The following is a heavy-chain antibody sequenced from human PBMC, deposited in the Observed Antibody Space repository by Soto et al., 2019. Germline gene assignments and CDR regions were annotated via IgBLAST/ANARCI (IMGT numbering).Heavy chain of an antibody. D-gene: IGHD6-6*01. CDR3: ARDIGKYSSSSMTRFYGMDV. CDR1: GGTFSSYA. CDR2: IIPIFGTA. J-gene: IGHJ6*02. V-gene: IGHV1-69*13. Sequence: SVKVSCKASGGTFSSYARSWVRQAPGQGLEWMGGIIPIFGTANYAQKFQGRVTITADESTSTAYMELSSLRSEETAVYYCARDIGKYSSSSMTRFYGMDVWGQGTTVTVSS.